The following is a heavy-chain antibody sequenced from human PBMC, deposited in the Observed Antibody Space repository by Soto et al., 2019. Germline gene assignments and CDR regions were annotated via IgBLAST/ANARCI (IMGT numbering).Heavy chain of an antibody. Sequence: QVQLVQSGAEVKKHGASVKVSCKASGYTFTSYDINSVRQATGQGLEYLGWMNPNSGNTAYVQKFQGRVTMTWDTSITTAYMELSSLRPEDTAVYFCARGIKYGAYSRWFDPWGQGTLVTVSS. CDR3: ARGIKYGAYSRWFDP. CDR2: MNPNSGNT. CDR1: GYTFTSYD. V-gene: IGHV1-8*01. D-gene: IGHD4-17*01. J-gene: IGHJ5*02.